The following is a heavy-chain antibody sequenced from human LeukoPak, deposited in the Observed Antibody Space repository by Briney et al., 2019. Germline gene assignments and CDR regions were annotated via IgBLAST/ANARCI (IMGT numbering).Heavy chain of an antibody. CDR1: GFPFSTYA. J-gene: IGHJ4*02. V-gene: IGHV3-23*01. CDR2: ITGSGGFT. Sequence: GGSLRLSCAASGFPFSTYAMNWVRQAPGKGLEWISVITGSGGFTQYADSVKGRFTISRDNSKNTVYLQMNSLRVEDTALYYCVRSLDYWGQGTLVTVSS. CDR3: VRSLDY.